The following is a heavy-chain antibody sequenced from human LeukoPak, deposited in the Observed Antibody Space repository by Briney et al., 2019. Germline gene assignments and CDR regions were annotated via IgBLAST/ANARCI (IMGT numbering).Heavy chain of an antibody. Sequence: SETLSLTCTVSGGSISSGGYYWSWIRQHPGKSLEWIGYIYYSGSTYYNPSLKSRVTISVDTSKNQFSLKLSSVTAADTAVYYCARYYYDSSGYYYYFDYWGQGTLVTVSS. D-gene: IGHD3-22*01. J-gene: IGHJ4*02. CDR3: ARYYYDSSGYYYYFDY. V-gene: IGHV4-31*03. CDR2: IYYSGST. CDR1: GGSISSGGYY.